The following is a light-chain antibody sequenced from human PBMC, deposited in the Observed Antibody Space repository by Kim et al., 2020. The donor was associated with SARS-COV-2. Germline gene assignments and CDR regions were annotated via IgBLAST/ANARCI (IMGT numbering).Light chain of an antibody. J-gene: IGKJ1*01. CDR3: QQYNEWPGT. CDR1: QSLSDN. V-gene: IGKV3-15*01. CDR2: GAY. Sequence: EIVMTQSPDTLYVSPGERATLSCRASQSLSDNLAWYQQRPGQAPRLLIHGAYTRATCIPARFSGSGSGTEFTLTISSLQSEDFAVYHCQQYNEWPGTFGQGTKVDIK.